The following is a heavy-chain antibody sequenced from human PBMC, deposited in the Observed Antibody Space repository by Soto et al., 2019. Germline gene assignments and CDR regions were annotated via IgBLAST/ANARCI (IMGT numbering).Heavy chain of an antibody. D-gene: IGHD6-13*01. V-gene: IGHV1-18*01. Sequence: QVQLVQSGAEVKKPGASVKVSCKASGYTFTSFGINWVRQAPGQGLEWMGWISAYDADTNYAHKLQGRVTMTTDTXXSTAYMELRSLRSDDTAVYYCARGARIAAAPNFDFWGQGTLVTVSS. J-gene: IGHJ4*02. CDR3: ARGARIAAAPNFDF. CDR1: GYTFTSFG. CDR2: ISAYDADT.